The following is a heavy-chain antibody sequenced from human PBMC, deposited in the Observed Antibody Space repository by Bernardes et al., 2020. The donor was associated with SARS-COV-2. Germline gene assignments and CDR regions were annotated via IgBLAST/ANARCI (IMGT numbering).Heavy chain of an antibody. CDR3: VRGPSDGHGRFEY. J-gene: IGHJ4*02. CDR2: FNGDGSRT. V-gene: IGHV3-74*01. CDR1: GFTSSSYC. Sequence: SLSPSCSTSGFTSSSYCIHWVRQAPGQGLMWFSRFNGDGSRTTYADSVKGRFTISRDNTENTLYLQMSSLRAEDTAVYYCVRGPSDGHGRFEYWGQGTLGTGS.